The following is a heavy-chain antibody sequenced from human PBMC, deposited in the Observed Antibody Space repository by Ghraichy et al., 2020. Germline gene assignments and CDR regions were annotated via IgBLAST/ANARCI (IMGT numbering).Heavy chain of an antibody. CDR3: TSVLPGATRGGRGDY. CDR1: GLTFSDHW. V-gene: IGHV3-72*01. J-gene: IGHJ4*02. CDR2: AENKVNSYAT. Sequence: GGSLRLSCAASGLTFSDHWMDWVRQAPGKGLEWVGRAENKVNSYATQYAASVNARFTISRDDSKNSVYLQMNSLKIEDTAVYYCTSVLPGATRGGRGDYWGQGTLVTVSS. D-gene: IGHD1-26*01.